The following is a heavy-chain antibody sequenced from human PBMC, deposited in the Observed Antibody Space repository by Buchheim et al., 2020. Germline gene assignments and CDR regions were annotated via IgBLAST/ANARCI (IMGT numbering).Heavy chain of an antibody. J-gene: IGHJ5*02. CDR3: ARDGEYNWYDP. CDR1: GFTFNTYT. CDR2: ISYDGNKK. Sequence: QVQLVQSGGGVVQPGGSLRLSCATSGFTFNTYTFHWVRQAPGKGLEWVAVISYDGNKKYYAVPVKGRFTVPRDNSKNTLFLEMNSLTADDTAVYYCARDGEYNWYDPWGQGT. V-gene: IGHV3-30*04.